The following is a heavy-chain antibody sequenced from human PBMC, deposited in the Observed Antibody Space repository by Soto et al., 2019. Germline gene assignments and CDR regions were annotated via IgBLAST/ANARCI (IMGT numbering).Heavy chain of an antibody. V-gene: IGHV3-23*01. CDR3: AKGTMVRGYTYYFDY. J-gene: IGHJ4*02. Sequence: GGSLRLSCAASGFTFSSYAMSWVRQAPGKGLEWVSAISGSGGSTYYADSVKGRFTISRDNSKNTLYLQMNSLRAEDTAVYYCAKGTMVRGYTYYFDYWGQGTLVTVSS. CDR1: GFTFSSYA. CDR2: ISGSGGST. D-gene: IGHD3-10*01.